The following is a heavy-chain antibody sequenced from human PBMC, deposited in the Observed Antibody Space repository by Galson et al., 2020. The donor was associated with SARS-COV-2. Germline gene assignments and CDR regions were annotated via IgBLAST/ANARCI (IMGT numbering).Heavy chain of an antibody. J-gene: IGHJ4*02. CDR1: GFTFSTYG. D-gene: IGHD1-26*01. V-gene: IGHV3-23*01. Sequence: GGSLRLSCAASGFTFSTYGMTWVRHAPGQGLEWVAGITGDGATTHYVHYVKGRFTISRDASKSTLYLQMNSLTVDDTALYYCAKTSSGSKFSYFDFWGQGTLVTVSS. CDR2: ITGDGATT. CDR3: AKTSSGSKFSYFDF.